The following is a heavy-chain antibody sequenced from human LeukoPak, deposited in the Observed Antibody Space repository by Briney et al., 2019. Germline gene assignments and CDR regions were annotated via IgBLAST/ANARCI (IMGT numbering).Heavy chain of an antibody. CDR3: AKAPLVGIAAAGGAFFY. J-gene: IGHJ4*02. CDR2: ISXNGGST. V-gene: IGHV3-23*01. D-gene: IGHD6-13*01. Sequence: SXISXNGGSTYYADSVKGRFSISRDNSKNTLYLQMNSLRAEDTALYYCAKAPLVGIAAAGGAFFYWGQGTLVTVSS.